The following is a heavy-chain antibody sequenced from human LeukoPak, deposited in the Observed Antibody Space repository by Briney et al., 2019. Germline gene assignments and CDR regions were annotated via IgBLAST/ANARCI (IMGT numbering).Heavy chain of an antibody. CDR1: EFIFSNYW. V-gene: IGHV3-23*01. Sequence: GGSLRLSCAASEFIFSNYWMHWVRQAPGKGLEWVSAISGSGGSTYYADSVKGRFTISRDNSKNTLYLQMNSLRAEDTAVYYCATFSAYYYDSSGHGDYWGQGTLVTVSS. D-gene: IGHD3-22*01. CDR3: ATFSAYYYDSSGHGDY. CDR2: ISGSGGST. J-gene: IGHJ4*02.